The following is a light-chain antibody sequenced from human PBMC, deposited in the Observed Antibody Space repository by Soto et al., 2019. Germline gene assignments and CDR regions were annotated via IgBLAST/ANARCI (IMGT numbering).Light chain of an antibody. V-gene: IGLV2-14*01. CDR2: DVS. CDR1: SGDVGAYDF. Sequence: QSVLTQPASVSGSPGQSITISCTGTSGDVGAYDFVSWYQHHPGKAPRLVIYDVSRRPAGASDRFSGSKSGSTASLTISSLQAEDEADYYCSSYTSSSTVFGTGTKVTVL. CDR3: SSYTSSSTV. J-gene: IGLJ1*01.